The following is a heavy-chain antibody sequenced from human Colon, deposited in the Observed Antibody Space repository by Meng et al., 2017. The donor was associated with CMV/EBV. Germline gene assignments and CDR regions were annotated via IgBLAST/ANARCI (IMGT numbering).Heavy chain of an antibody. V-gene: IGHV3-21*06. CDR3: ARASIPDTGMGLDN. D-gene: IGHD2-8*02. Sequence: GESLKISCVGSGFTFSNSYTMHWVRQAPGRGLEWVSSISSSSTYIYYADSVRGRFTISRDNAKNTIYLQMNSLGADDTAVYYCARASIPDTGMGLDNWGQGTLVTVSS. CDR1: GFTFSNSYT. J-gene: IGHJ4*02. CDR2: ISSSSTYI.